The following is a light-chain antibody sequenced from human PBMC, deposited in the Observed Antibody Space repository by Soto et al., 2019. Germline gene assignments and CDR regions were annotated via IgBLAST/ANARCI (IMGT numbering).Light chain of an antibody. CDR1: QSVTTN. CDR3: QQYNNWPPWT. Sequence: EVVMTQSPATLSVSPGERATLSCRASQSVTTNMAWYQPKPGQAPRLLIYGASTRATGIPARFSGSGSGTDFTLTISSLQSEDFAVYYCQQYNNWPPWTFGQGTKVEIK. CDR2: GAS. J-gene: IGKJ1*01. V-gene: IGKV3-15*01.